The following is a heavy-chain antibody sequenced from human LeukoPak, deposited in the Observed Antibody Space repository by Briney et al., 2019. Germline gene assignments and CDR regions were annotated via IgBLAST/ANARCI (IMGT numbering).Heavy chain of an antibody. D-gene: IGHD5-24*01. CDR1: GFXFSSYG. J-gene: IGHJ4*02. V-gene: IGHV3-30*18. CDR2: ISYDGSNK. CDR3: AKADGLQLLGPIDY. Sequence: GGSLRLSCAASGFXFSSYGMHWDRXAPGKGLEWVAVISYDGSNKYYADSVTGRFTISRDNSKNTLYLQMNSLRAEDTAVYYCAKADGLQLLGPIDYWGQGTLVTVSS.